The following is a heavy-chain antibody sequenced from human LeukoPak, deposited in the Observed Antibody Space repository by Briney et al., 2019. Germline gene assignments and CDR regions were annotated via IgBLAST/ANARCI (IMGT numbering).Heavy chain of an antibody. CDR1: GFIFGDYA. J-gene: IGHJ4*02. CDR2: IRSKAYGGTT. CDR3: TRDSPHVSEGY. V-gene: IGHV3-49*04. Sequence: GGSLRLSCTTSGFIFGDYAMSWVRQAPGKGLQWVGFIRSKAYGGTTEYAASVEGRFTVSRDDSKNIAYLQMNSLTTEDTAVYHCTRDSPHVSEGYWGQGTLVTVSS. D-gene: IGHD2/OR15-2a*01.